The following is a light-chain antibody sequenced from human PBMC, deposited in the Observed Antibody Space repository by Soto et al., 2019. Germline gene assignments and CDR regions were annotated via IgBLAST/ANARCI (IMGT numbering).Light chain of an antibody. CDR1: RTLFYSAKNKDY. V-gene: IGKV4-1*01. Sequence: IVMTQSPDSLSVSLGGRATISCKSSRTLFYSAKNKDYLAWYQHKAGQPPKLLLYWASTRESGVPDRFNGSGSATDFTLTINNLQPEDAAVYYCQQYYGTPYTSGQGTKLEI. J-gene: IGKJ2*01. CDR2: WAS. CDR3: QQYYGTPYT.